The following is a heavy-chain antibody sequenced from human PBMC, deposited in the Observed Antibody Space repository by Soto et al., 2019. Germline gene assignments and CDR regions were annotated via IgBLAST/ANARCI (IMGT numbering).Heavy chain of an antibody. Sequence: GGSLRLSCASSGFTFSSCAMHLVRQAPGKGLEWVALISYDGSNKYYADSVKGRFTISRDNSKNTLYLQMNSLRAEDTAVYYCARDPNIVLVPAALRSYYYYYGMDVWGQGTTVTVSS. CDR1: GFTFSSCA. CDR3: ARDPNIVLVPAALRSYYYYYGMDV. CDR2: ISYDGSNK. D-gene: IGHD2-2*01. J-gene: IGHJ6*02. V-gene: IGHV3-30-3*01.